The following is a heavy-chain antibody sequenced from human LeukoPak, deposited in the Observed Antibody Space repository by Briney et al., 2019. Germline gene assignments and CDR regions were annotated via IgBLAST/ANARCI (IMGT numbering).Heavy chain of an antibody. D-gene: IGHD1-1*01. CDR1: RARVSSDRAA. CDR3: ARDRTPDCCCGMDV. Sequence: LIYATSRARVSSDRAACSSRRPPQQRDHKGLARTDYRSKWYNDYAVSVKSRITINPDTSKNQFSLQLNSVTPEDTAVYYWARDRTPDCCCGMDVWGQGTTVTVSS. J-gene: IGHJ6*02. V-gene: IGHV6-1*01. CDR2: TDYRSKWYN.